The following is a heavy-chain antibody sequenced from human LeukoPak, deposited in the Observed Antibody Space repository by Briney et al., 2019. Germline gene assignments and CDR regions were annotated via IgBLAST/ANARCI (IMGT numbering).Heavy chain of an antibody. J-gene: IGHJ3*02. Sequence: QPGGFLRLSCTASGFTFNTYWMNWVRQAPGKGLEWVANIKQDGSEKFYVDSVKGRFTISRDNAKNSLYLQMNSLRAEDTALYYCARGASSGYYSSFDIWGQGTMVTVSS. V-gene: IGHV3-7*03. D-gene: IGHD3-22*01. CDR2: IKQDGSEK. CDR3: ARGASSGYYSSFDI. CDR1: GFTFNTYW.